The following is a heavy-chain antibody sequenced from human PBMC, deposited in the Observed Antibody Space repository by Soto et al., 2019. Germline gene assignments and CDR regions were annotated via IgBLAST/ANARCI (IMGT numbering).Heavy chain of an antibody. D-gene: IGHD1-26*01. CDR3: ISTLGARFDY. CDR2: INPSIGTT. J-gene: IGHJ4*02. Sequence: ASVKVSCKASGYTFTSQNVHCVRQAPGQGLEWMGVINPSIGTTTYAQKFQGRVTMTSDTSTSSVYMEVSSLRSEDTAVYYCISTLGARFDYWGQGTLVTVSS. CDR1: GYTFTSQN. V-gene: IGHV1-46*03.